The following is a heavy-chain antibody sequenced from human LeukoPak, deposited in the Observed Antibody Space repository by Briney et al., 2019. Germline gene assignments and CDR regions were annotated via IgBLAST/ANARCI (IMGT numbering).Heavy chain of an antibody. J-gene: IGHJ5*02. CDR3: AKETPNTGWFDP. CDR1: GHTFTTYY. CDR2: INPSGDGT. V-gene: IGHV1-46*01. D-gene: IGHD1-14*01. Sequence: ASVKVSCKASGHTFTTYYVHLVRQAPGQGLEWMGVINPSGDGTNYPQRFQGRVTLTRDTSTSTVYMELSSLRSEDTAIYYCAKETPNTGWFDPWGQGTLVTVTS.